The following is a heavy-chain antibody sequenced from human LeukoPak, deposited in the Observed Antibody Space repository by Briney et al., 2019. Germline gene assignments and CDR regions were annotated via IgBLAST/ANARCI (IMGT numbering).Heavy chain of an antibody. CDR3: ATTSGAYYYYHMDV. CDR2: ILGSGGGT. V-gene: IGHV3-23*01. Sequence: GGSLRLFCAASGFTFSTYVMTWVRQAPGKGLEWVSAILGSGGGTYYTDSVKGRFTISRGNSNNTLYLQMNSLRAEDTAVYYCATTSGAYYYYHMDVWGQGTTVTVSS. J-gene: IGHJ6*02. D-gene: IGHD3-10*01. CDR1: GFTFSTYV.